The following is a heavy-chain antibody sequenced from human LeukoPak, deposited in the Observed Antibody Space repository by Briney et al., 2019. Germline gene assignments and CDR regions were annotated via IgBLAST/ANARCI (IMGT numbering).Heavy chain of an antibody. V-gene: IGHV1-46*01. CDR3: ARDQEGFDY. Sequence: ASVKVSCTASGYTFTSNYIHWVRQAPGQGLEWMGMIYPRDGSTSYAQKFQGRVTVTRDTSTSTVHMELSGLRSEDTVVYYCARDQEGFDYWGQGTLVTVSS. J-gene: IGHJ4*02. CDR2: IYPRDGST. CDR1: GYTFTSNY.